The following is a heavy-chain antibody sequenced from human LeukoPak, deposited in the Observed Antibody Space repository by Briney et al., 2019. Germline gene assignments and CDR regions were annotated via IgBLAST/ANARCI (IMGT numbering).Heavy chain of an antibody. J-gene: IGHJ4*02. D-gene: IGHD2-15*01. CDR2: IYYSGST. V-gene: IGHV4-30-4*08. CDR1: GGSISSGDYY. CDR3: ASIYCSGGSCNSPFDY. Sequence: SQTLSLTCTVSGGSISSGDYYWSWIRQPPGKGLEWIGYIYYSGSTYYNPSLKSRVTISVDTSKNQFSLKLSSVTAADTAVYYCASIYCSGGSCNSPFDYWGQGTLVTVSS.